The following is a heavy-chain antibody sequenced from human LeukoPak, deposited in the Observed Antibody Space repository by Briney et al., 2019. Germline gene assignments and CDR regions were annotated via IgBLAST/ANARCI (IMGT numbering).Heavy chain of an antibody. CDR1: GFTFISYA. CDR2: ISGSGGST. CDR3: AKAGSGYFWYYFDY. Sequence: GGSLRLSCAASGFTFISYAMSWVRQAPGKGLEWVSAISGSGGSTYYADSVKGRFTISRDNSKNTLYLQMNSLRAEDTAVYYCAKAGSGYFWYYFDYWGQGTLVTVSS. V-gene: IGHV3-23*01. J-gene: IGHJ4*02. D-gene: IGHD3-22*01.